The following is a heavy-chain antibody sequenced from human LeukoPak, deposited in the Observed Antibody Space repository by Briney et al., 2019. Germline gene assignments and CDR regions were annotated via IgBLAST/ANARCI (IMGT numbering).Heavy chain of an antibody. D-gene: IGHD3-22*01. CDR1: GGSISGYY. J-gene: IGHJ4*02. V-gene: IGHV4-59*01. CDR2: IYYSGST. CDR3: ARLGGYYFDY. Sequence: PSETLSLTCTVSGGSISGYYWSWIRQPPGKGLEWIGYIYYSGSTNYNPSLESRVTLSLDTSKNQFSLKLTSVTAADAAVYYCARLGGYYFDYWGQGTLVAVSS.